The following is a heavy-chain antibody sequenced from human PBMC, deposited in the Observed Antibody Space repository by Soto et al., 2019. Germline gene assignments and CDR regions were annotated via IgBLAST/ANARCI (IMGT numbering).Heavy chain of an antibody. J-gene: IGHJ6*02. CDR3: ASGYCSSIICYRGGGYYYYGIDV. Sequence: QVQLVQSGAEVKKPGSSVKVSCKASGGTFSSYAISWVRQAPGQGLEWMGGIIPIFGTANYAQKFQGRVTIIADKSTSTAYREHSNLRSEDRAMYYFASGYCSSIICYRGGGYYYYGIDVWGQGTTVTVS. V-gene: IGHV1-69*06. CDR2: IIPIFGTA. D-gene: IGHD2-2*01. CDR1: GGTFSSYA.